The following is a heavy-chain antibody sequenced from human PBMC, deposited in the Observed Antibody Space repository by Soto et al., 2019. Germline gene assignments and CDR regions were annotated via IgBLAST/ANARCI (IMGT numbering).Heavy chain of an antibody. V-gene: IGHV4-30-4*01. CDR3: ASGYSGYVGPNGMDV. J-gene: IGHJ6*02. Sequence: SETLSLTCTVSGGSISSGDYYWSWIRQPPGKGLEWIGYIYYSGSTYYNPSLKSRVTISVDTSKNQFSLKLSSVTAADTAVYYCASGYSGYVGPNGMDVRGQRTTVTVSS. D-gene: IGHD5-12*01. CDR2: IYYSGST. CDR1: GGSISSGDYY.